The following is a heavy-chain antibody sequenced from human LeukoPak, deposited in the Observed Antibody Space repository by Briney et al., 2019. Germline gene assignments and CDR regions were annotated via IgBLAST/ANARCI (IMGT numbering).Heavy chain of an antibody. CDR1: GYSFTSYW. J-gene: IGHJ6*02. CDR2: IYPGDSDT. V-gene: IGHV5-51*01. Sequence: GESLKISCKGSGYSFTSYWIGWVRQIPGKGLEWMGIIYPGDSDTRYSPSFQGQVTISADKSISTAYLQWSSLKASDTAMYYCARSPLYYDSSGYPHGYYGMDVWGQGTTVTVSS. CDR3: ARSPLYYDSSGYPHGYYGMDV. D-gene: IGHD3-22*01.